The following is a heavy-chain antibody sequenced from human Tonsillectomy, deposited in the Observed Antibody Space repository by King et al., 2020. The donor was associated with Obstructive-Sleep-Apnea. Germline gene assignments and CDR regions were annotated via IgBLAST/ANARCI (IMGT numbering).Heavy chain of an antibody. CDR1: GFTFSSYA. CDR3: ARDRWELLMSGVDY. V-gene: IGHV3-30*04. Sequence: VQLVESGGGVVQPGRSLRLSCAASGFTFSSYAMHWVRQAPGKGLEWVAVISYDGSNKYYADSLKGRFTISRDNSKNTLYLQMNSLRAEDTAVYYCARDRWELLMSGVDYWGQGTLVTVSS. D-gene: IGHD1-26*01. CDR2: ISYDGSNK. J-gene: IGHJ4*02.